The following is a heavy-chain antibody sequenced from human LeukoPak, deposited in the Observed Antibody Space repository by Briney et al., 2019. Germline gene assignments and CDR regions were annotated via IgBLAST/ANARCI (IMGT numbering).Heavy chain of an antibody. CDR2: IKQDGSEK. CDR1: AFTFSSYW. CDR3: ARFVATGGNFDY. Sequence: PGGSLRLSCAASAFTFSSYWMRWVRQTPGKGLEWVANIKQDGSEKYYVDSVRGRFTISRDNAKNSLYLQMNSLRAEDTAVYFCARFVATGGNFDYWGQGSLVAVSS. V-gene: IGHV3-7*01. J-gene: IGHJ4*02. D-gene: IGHD6-13*01.